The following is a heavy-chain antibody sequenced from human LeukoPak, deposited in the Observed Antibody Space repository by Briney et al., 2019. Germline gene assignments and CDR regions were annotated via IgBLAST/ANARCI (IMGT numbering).Heavy chain of an antibody. D-gene: IGHD2-15*01. V-gene: IGHV3-48*01. J-gene: IGHJ4*02. CDR1: GFTFSSYS. CDR2: ISTSSNTI. CDR3: AKGDIVVVVAATTIDY. Sequence: GGSLRLSCAASGFTFSSYSMNWVRQAPGKGLEWVSYISTSSNTIYYADSVKGRFTISRDNAKNSLYLQMNSLRAEDTAVYYCAKGDIVVVVAATTIDYWGQGTLVTVSS.